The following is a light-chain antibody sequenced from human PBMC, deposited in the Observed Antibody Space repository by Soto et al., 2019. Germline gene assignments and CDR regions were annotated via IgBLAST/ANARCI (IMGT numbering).Light chain of an antibody. CDR2: VAS. V-gene: IGKV1-27*01. Sequence: DIQMTQSPSTLSASVGDRVTITCRASQGISNYLAWYQQQPGKVPKLLIYVASTLQSGVPSRFSGSGSGTDFTLTISSLQPEDVATYYCQKYNSAPWTFGQGTKVEIK. CDR1: QGISNY. J-gene: IGKJ1*01. CDR3: QKYNSAPWT.